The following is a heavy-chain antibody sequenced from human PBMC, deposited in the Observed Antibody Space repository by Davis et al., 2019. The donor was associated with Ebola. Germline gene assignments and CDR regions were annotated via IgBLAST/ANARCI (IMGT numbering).Heavy chain of an antibody. J-gene: IGHJ4*02. D-gene: IGHD3-16*02. CDR1: GFTFSSYS. CDR2: ISSSSSYI. CDR3: ARDTTDYIWGSYRPFDY. V-gene: IGHV3-21*01. Sequence: GESLKISCAASGFTFSSYSMNWVRQAPGKGLEWVSSISSSSSYIYYADSVKGRFTISRDNAKNSLYLQMNSLRAEDTAVYYCARDTTDYIWGSYRPFDYWGQGTLVTVSS.